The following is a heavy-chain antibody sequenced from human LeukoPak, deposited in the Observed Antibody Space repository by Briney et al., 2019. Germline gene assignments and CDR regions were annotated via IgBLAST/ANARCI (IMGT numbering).Heavy chain of an antibody. CDR2: IIPIFGTA. CDR1: GYTFTSYY. Sequence: SVKVSCKASGYTFTSYYMHWVRQAPGQGLEWMGGIIPIFGTANYAQKFQGRVTITADESTSTAYMELSSLRSEDTAVYYCARGTVTLDYWGQGTLVTVSS. J-gene: IGHJ4*02. CDR3: ARGTVTLDY. D-gene: IGHD4-17*01. V-gene: IGHV1-69*13.